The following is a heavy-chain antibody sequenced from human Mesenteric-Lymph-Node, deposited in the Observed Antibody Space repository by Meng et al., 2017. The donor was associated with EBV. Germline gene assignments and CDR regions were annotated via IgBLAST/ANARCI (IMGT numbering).Heavy chain of an antibody. D-gene: IGHD1/OR15-1a*01. CDR1: GFSIGTDG. Sequence: EVQLVESGXXLXKPGGXXRLSCTASGFSIGTDGMNGVRQAPGKGLEWVSSISSSSSNKYYTDSVKGRFTISRDNAKNSLYLQMNSLRAEDTAIYYCASDQQVPFAYWGQGTLVTVSS. CDR2: ISSSSSNK. V-gene: IGHV3-21*06. J-gene: IGHJ4*02. CDR3: ASDQQVPFAY.